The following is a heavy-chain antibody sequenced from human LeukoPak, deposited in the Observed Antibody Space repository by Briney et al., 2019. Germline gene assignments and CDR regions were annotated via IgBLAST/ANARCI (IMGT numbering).Heavy chain of an antibody. CDR2: INHSGST. J-gene: IGHJ6*03. CDR1: GGSFSGYY. D-gene: IGHD6-13*01. CDR3: ASSSRAYYYYYYMDV. Sequence: SETLSLTCAVYGGSFSGYYWSWIRQPPGKGLEWIGEINHSGSTNYNPSLKSRVTISVDTSKNQFSLKLSSVTAADTAVYYCASSSRAYYYYYYMDVWGKGTTVTVSS. V-gene: IGHV4-34*01.